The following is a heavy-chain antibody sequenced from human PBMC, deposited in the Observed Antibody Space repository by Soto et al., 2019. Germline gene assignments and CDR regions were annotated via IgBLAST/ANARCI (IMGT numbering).Heavy chain of an antibody. Sequence: LRLSCAASGFTFNTYAMTWVRQTPGKGLEWVSFITTRGARTYYADPVRGRFTISTDSSRNTLYLQMNSLRPDDTAVYFCARYRSDGSASFDSWGQGTRVTVS. D-gene: IGHD3-9*01. CDR3: ARYRSDGSASFDS. CDR1: GFTFNTYA. V-gene: IGHV3-23*01. CDR2: ITTRGART. J-gene: IGHJ4*02.